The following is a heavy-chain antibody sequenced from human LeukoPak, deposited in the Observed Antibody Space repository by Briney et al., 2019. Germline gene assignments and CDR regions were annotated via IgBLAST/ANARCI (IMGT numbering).Heavy chain of an antibody. CDR3: ARECRDIVVVPAAIFYYYYYMDV. D-gene: IGHD2-2*01. CDR1: GFTFSSYA. CDR2: ISYDGGNK. J-gene: IGHJ6*03. V-gene: IGHV3-30*04. Sequence: GGSLRLSCAASGFTFSSYAMHWVRQAPGKGLEWVAVISYDGGNKYYADSVKGRFTISRDNSKNTLYLQMNSLRAEDTAVYYCARECRDIVVVPAAIFYYYYYMDVWGKGTTVTVSS.